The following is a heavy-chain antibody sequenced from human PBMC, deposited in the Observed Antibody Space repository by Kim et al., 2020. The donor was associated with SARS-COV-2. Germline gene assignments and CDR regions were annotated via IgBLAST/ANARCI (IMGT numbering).Heavy chain of an antibody. Sequence: GGSLRLSCAASGFTFGDYAMHWVRQAPGKGLEWVSGISWNSGSIGYADSVKGRFTISRDNAKNSLYLQMNSLRAEDTALYYCAKIPTRNYCSSTSCSQYYYYYMDVWGKGPPVTVSS. CDR3: AKIPTRNYCSSTSCSQYYYYYMDV. V-gene: IGHV3-9*01. CDR1: GFTFGDYA. J-gene: IGHJ6*03. CDR2: ISWNSGSI. D-gene: IGHD2-2*01.